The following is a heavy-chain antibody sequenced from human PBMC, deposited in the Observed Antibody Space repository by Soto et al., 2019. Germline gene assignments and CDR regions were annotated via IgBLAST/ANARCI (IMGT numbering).Heavy chain of an antibody. CDR2: INPNNGVT. J-gene: IGHJ5*02. CDR3: ARGALTVANWFDP. Sequence: ASVKVSCKASGYTFTGYYMNWVRPAPGQGLEWMGWINPNNGVTNYAQKFQGRVTRTRNTSISTAYMDLSRLRSDDTAVYYCARGALTVANWFDPWGQGTQVTVSS. D-gene: IGHD6-19*01. V-gene: IGHV1-2*02. CDR1: GYTFTGYY.